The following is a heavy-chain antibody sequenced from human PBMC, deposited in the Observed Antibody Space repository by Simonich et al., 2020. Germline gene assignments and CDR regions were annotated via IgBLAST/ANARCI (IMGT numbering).Heavy chain of an antibody. D-gene: IGHD2-8*01. Sequence: QVQLVQSGAEVKKPGASVKVSCKASGYTFTSYDIKWVRQATGQGLEWMGWMNPYSCNTGYAHKLQGRVTITRNTSISTAYMELSSLRSDDTAVYYFARSRYCTNGVCYNWFDPWGQGTLVTVSS. V-gene: IGHV1-8*03. CDR2: MNPYSCNT. J-gene: IGHJ5*02. CDR3: ARSRYCTNGVCYNWFDP. CDR1: GYTFTSYD.